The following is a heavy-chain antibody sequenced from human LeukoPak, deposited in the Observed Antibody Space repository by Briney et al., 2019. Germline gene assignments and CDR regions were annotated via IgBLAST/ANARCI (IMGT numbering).Heavy chain of an antibody. Sequence: GASVKVSCKAFVYDFSSSAINWVRQAPGQGLEWMGWISTNNDNTDYAQRFQGRVTMTTDTSTSTAYMELRSLRSDDTAVYFCARNGGAVTTEDYYMDVWGKGTTVAVSS. CDR3: ARNGGAVTTEDYYMDV. D-gene: IGHD4-17*01. CDR2: ISTNNDNT. V-gene: IGHV1-18*01. CDR1: VYDFSSSA. J-gene: IGHJ6*03.